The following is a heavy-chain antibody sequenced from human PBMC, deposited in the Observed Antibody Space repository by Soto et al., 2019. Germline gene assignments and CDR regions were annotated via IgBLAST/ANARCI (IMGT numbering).Heavy chain of an antibody. D-gene: IGHD3-22*01. V-gene: IGHV3-23*01. J-gene: IGHJ6*02. CDR3: AKDLKIGGYLLSGMDV. CDR2: ISGSGGST. Sequence: EVQLLESGGGLVQPGGSLRLSCAASGFTFSSYAMNWVRQAPGKGLEWVSAISGSGGSTYYADTVKGRFTISRDNSKNTLYLQMNSLRAKDTAVYYCAKDLKIGGYLLSGMDVWGQGTTVTVSS. CDR1: GFTFSSYA.